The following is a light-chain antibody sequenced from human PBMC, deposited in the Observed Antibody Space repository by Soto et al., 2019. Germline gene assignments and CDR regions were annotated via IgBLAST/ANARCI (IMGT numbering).Light chain of an antibody. CDR1: QSVSSS. J-gene: IGKJ1*01. V-gene: IGKV3-15*01. Sequence: EIVMTQSPATLSVSPGERATVSCRASQSVSSSLAWYQKKPGQAPRLLIYGASTRATGIPARFSGSGSGTEFTLTISSLQSEDFAVYYCQQYNDWWTFGQGTRVEIK. CDR3: QQYNDWWT. CDR2: GAS.